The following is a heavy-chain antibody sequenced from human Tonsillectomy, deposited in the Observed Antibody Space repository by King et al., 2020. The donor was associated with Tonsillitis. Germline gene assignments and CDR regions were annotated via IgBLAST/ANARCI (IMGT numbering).Heavy chain of an antibody. J-gene: IGHJ4*02. D-gene: IGHD6-19*01. V-gene: IGHV3-30*18. CDR3: AKARQWLVHFDY. CDR1: GFTFSSYG. CDR2: IASDGSKK. Sequence: VQLVESGGGVVQPGRSLRLSCAASGFTFSSYGIDWVRQAPGKGLEWGAVIASDGSKKYYADSVRGRFTISRDNSKNTLYLQMNSLRADDTAVYYCAKARQWLVHFDYWGQGTLVTVSS.